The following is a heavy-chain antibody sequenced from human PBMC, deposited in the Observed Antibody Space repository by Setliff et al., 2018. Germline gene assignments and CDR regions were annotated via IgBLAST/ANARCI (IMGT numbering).Heavy chain of an antibody. CDR1: GFTFSNAW. J-gene: IGHJ4*02. V-gene: IGHV3-23*01. D-gene: IGHD6-19*01. CDR2: ISGDSEYI. Sequence: GGSLRLSCAASGFTFSNAWMSWVRQAPGKGLEWVSAISGDSEYIYYRDSVKGRFTISRANSKNTLYLQMNNLRVEDTARYYCVTDPPGSGWSFDSWGQGTLVTVSS. CDR3: VTDPPGSGWSFDS.